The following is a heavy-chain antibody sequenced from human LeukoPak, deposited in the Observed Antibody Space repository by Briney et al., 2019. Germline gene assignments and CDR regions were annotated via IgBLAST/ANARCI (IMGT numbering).Heavy chain of an antibody. Sequence: PGGSLKLSCAASGFTFSGSAMHWVRQASEKGLEWVGRIRSKANSYATAYAASVKGRFTISRDDSKNTAYLQMNSLKTEDTAVYYCTRHPTAMVNFDYWGQGTLVTVSS. CDR3: TRHPTAMVNFDY. V-gene: IGHV3-73*01. CDR2: IRSKANSYAT. J-gene: IGHJ4*02. D-gene: IGHD5-18*01. CDR1: GFTFSGSA.